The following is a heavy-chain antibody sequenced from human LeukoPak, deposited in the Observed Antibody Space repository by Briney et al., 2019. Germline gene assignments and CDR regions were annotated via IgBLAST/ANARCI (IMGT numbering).Heavy chain of an antibody. Sequence: SETLSLTCTVSGGSISSSSSYWGWIRQPPGKGLEWIGSIYYSGSTYYNPSLKSRVTISVDTSKNQFSLKLSSVTAADTAVYYCASDRIEVDAFDIWGQGTMVTVSS. V-gene: IGHV4-39*01. CDR3: ASDRIEVDAFDI. CDR2: IYYSGST. CDR1: GGSISSSSSY. D-gene: IGHD2-15*01. J-gene: IGHJ3*02.